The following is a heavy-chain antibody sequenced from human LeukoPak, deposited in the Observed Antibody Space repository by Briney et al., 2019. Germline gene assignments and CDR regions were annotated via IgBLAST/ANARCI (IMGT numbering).Heavy chain of an antibody. CDR3: ARDRVYSGGYYYGMDV. CDR1: GFTFSSYA. Sequence: GGSLRLSCAASGFTFSSYAMSWVRQAPGKGLEWVSAISGSGGSTYYADSVKGRFTISRDNSKNTLYLQMNSLRAEDTAVYYCARDRVYSGGYYYGMDVWGQGTTVTVSS. V-gene: IGHV3-23*01. D-gene: IGHD5-18*01. CDR2: ISGSGGST. J-gene: IGHJ6*02.